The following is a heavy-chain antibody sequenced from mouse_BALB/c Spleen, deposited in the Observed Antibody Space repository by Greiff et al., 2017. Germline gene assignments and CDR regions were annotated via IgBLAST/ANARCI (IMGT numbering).Heavy chain of an antibody. J-gene: IGHJ2*01. Sequence: VQRVESGAELVRPGASVTLSCKASGYTFTDYEMHWVKQTPVHGLEWIGAIDPETGGTAYNQKFKGKATLTADKSSSTAYMELRSLTSEDSAVYYCTGGGRDYWGQGTTLTVSS. D-gene: IGHD1-1*02. CDR2: IDPETGGT. CDR3: TGGGRDY. V-gene: IGHV1-15*01. CDR1: GYTFTDYE.